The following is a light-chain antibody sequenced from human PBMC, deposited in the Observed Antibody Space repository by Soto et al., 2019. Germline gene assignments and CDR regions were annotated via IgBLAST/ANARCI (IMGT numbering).Light chain of an antibody. V-gene: IGKV3-20*01. J-gene: IGKJ1*01. CDR3: QHYDSALWT. Sequence: EIVLTQSPGTLSLSPGERAILSCRASQSINRNNFAWYQQKPGQAPRLLIYGASSRPTGIPDRFSGSGAGTDFTLTISRVEPEDFAVYYCQHYDSALWTFGQGTKVEIK. CDR2: GAS. CDR1: QSINRNN.